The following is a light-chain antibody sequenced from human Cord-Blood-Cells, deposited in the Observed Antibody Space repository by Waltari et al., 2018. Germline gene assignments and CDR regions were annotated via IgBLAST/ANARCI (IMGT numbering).Light chain of an antibody. CDR2: GNS. CDR3: QSYDSSLSGYV. V-gene: IGLV1-40*01. J-gene: IGLJ1*01. Sequence: QSVLTQPPSVSGAPGQRVTISCTGSSSNIGAGYDVHWYQQLPGTAPKRLISGNSKRPSRVPGRFSCSKSGSSASLAITGRQAEDEADYYCQSYDSSLSGYVFGTGTKVTVL. CDR1: SSNIGAGYD.